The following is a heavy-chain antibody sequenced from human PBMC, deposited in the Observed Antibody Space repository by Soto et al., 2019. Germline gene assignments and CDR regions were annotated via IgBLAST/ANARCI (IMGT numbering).Heavy chain of an antibody. J-gene: IGHJ4*02. CDR3: ARLEGLATISYYFDY. V-gene: IGHV4-39*01. CDR2: IYYRGNT. CDR1: GDSINSDNYY. Sequence: QLQLQESGPGLVKPSETLSLTCSVSGDSINSDNYYWGWIRQPPGKGLEWIGSIYYRGNTYYNLSLKTRVTLSLDKSKRQFSLKLNSVTAADSAVYFCARLEGLATISYYFDYWGQGTLVTVSS. D-gene: IGHD3-9*01.